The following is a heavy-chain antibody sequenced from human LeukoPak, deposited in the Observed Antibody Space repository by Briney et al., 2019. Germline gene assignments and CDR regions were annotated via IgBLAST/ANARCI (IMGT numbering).Heavy chain of an antibody. CDR2: ISGSDGRT. CDR1: GGSFSGYY. Sequence: PSETLSLTCAVYGGSFSGYYWSWIRQAPGKGLEWVATISGSDGRTYYADSVRGRFTISRDNSKNTLYLQMNSLRAEDTAVYYCAKGRLVPDYWGQGILVTVSS. D-gene: IGHD3-9*01. V-gene: IGHV3-23*01. J-gene: IGHJ4*02. CDR3: AKGRLVPDY.